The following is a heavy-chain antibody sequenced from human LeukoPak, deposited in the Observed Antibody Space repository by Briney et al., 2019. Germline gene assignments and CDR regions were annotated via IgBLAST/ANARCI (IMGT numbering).Heavy chain of an antibody. V-gene: IGHV4-61*01. J-gene: IGHJ4*02. CDR2: RHYSGST. CDR3: ARDPSGYFNY. Sequence: PSETLSLTCTVSGGSISSSSYYWGWIRQPLGKGLEWIGYRHYSGSTNYNPSLKSRVTISVDTSKNQFSLKLSSVTAADTAVYYCARDPSGYFNYWGQGTLATVSS. CDR1: GGSISSSSYY. D-gene: IGHD3-22*01.